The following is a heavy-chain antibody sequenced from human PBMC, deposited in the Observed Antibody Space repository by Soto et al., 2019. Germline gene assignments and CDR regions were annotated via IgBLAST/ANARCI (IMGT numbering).Heavy chain of an antibody. CDR2: ISGYNGDT. D-gene: IGHD3-10*01. Sequence: QVQLVQSGAEVKKPGASVKVSCKASGYTFTNYGISWVRQAPGQGLEWMGWISGYNGDTDYAQKVQGRVTMTTHTSTSTVYMELRSLSSDDTAVYYCAREGIRPYYYSGMDVWGPGTTVTVSS. CDR3: AREGIRPYYYSGMDV. CDR1: GYTFTNYG. V-gene: IGHV1-18*01. J-gene: IGHJ6*02.